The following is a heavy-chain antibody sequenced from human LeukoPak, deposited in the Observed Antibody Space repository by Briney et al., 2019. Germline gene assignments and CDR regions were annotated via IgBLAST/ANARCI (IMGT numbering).Heavy chain of an antibody. CDR3: AKVRVLGSGSYYLDAFDI. CDR2: ISYDGSNK. V-gene: IGHV3-30*18. J-gene: IGHJ3*02. Sequence: PGRSLRLSCAASGFTFSSYGMHWVRQAPGKGLEWVAVISYDGSNKYYADSVKGRFTISRDNAKNSLYLQMNSLRAEDTALYYCAKVRVLGSGSYYLDAFDIWGQGTMVTVSS. D-gene: IGHD3-10*01. CDR1: GFTFSSYG.